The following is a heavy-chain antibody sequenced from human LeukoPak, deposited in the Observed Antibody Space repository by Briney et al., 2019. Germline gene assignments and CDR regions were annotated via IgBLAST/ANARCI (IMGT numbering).Heavy chain of an antibody. CDR2: IYYSGST. Sequence: SETLSLTCTVSGGSISSSSYYWGWIRQPPGKGLEWIGSIYYSGSTYYNPSLKSRVTISVDTSKNQFSLKLSSVTAADTAVYYCARHSSSWYLWKYYYYYYGMDVWGQGTTVTVSS. CDR1: GGSISSSSYY. CDR3: ARHSSSWYLWKYYYYYYGMDV. D-gene: IGHD6-13*01. J-gene: IGHJ6*02. V-gene: IGHV4-39*01.